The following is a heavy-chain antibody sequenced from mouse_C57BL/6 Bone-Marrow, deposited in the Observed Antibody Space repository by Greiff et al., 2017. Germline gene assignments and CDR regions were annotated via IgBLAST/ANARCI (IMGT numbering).Heavy chain of an antibody. CDR1: GFTFSDYG. Sequence: DVKLVESGGGLVKPGGSLKLSCAASGFTFSDYGMHWVRQAPEKGLEWVAYISSGSSTIYYADTVKGRFTISRDNAKNTLFLQMSSLRSEDTAMYYCARKLDDYWGQGTTLTVSS. CDR3: ARKLDDY. CDR2: ISSGSSTI. J-gene: IGHJ2*01. V-gene: IGHV5-17*01. D-gene: IGHD4-1*01.